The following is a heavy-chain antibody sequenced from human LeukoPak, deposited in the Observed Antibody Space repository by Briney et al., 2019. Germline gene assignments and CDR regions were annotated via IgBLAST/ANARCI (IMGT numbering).Heavy chain of an antibody. J-gene: IGHJ4*02. V-gene: IGHV3-7*01. CDR1: GFTFSDYY. CDR2: IKQDGSAK. D-gene: IGHD5-18*01. Sequence: GGSLRLSCTASGFTFSDYYMSWVRQAPGKGLEWVATIKQDGSAKYSVDSVKGRFTISRDNVKNSLYLQMNSLRAEDTAVYYCARDIRPGYTYGDYWGQGTLVTVSS. CDR3: ARDIRPGYTYGDY.